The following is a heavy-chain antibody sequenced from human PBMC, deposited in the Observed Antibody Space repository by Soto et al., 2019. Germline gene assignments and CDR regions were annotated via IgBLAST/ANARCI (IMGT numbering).Heavy chain of an antibody. J-gene: IGHJ4*02. Sequence: PSETLSLTCTVSGGSISSGGYYWNWIRQHPGKGLEWIGYIYYSGSTYYNPSLKSRVTISVDTSKNQFSLKLSSVTAADTAVYYCARSSHDYGDYFDYWGQGTLVTVSS. CDR3: ARSSHDYGDYFDY. D-gene: IGHD4-17*01. CDR2: IYYSGST. V-gene: IGHV4-30-4*08. CDR1: GGSISSGGYY.